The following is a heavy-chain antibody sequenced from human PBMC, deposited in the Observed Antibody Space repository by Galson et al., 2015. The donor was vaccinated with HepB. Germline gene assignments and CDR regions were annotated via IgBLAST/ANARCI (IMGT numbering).Heavy chain of an antibody. V-gene: IGHV5-51*01. Sequence: QSGAEVKKPGESLKISCKGSGYNFHNYWIAWVRQMPGKGLEWMGIIYPGDSDARYSPSFQGQVTISADKSNSSAYLQWSSLKASDSAMYYCARHIVPGGSTNRGFDPWGQGTLVTVSS. CDR3: ARHIVPGGSTNRGFDP. D-gene: IGHD3-16*01. J-gene: IGHJ5*02. CDR1: GYNFHNYW. CDR2: IYPGDSDA.